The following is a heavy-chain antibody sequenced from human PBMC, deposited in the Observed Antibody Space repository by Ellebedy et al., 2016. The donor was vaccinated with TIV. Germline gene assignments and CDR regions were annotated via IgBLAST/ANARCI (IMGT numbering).Heavy chain of an antibody. Sequence: GESLKISCAASGFTFSSYAMSWVRQAPGKGLEWVSAISGSGGSTFYADSVKGRFTISRDNSKSTLYLQMNSLRAEDTAVYYCAKDRGFVQLWLVWGQGTLVTVSS. D-gene: IGHD5-18*01. CDR3: AKDRGFVQLWLV. V-gene: IGHV3-23*01. CDR2: ISGSGGST. J-gene: IGHJ4*02. CDR1: GFTFSSYA.